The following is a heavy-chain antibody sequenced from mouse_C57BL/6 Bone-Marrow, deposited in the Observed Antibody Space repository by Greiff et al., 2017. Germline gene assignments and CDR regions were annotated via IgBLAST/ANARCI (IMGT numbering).Heavy chain of an antibody. CDR1: GYTFTSYW. Sequence: QVQLKESGTELVKPGASVKLSCKASGYTFTSYWMHRVKQRPGQGLEWIGNINPSNGGTNYNEKFKSKATLTVDKSSSTAYMQLSSLTSEDSAVYYCARGYYGSSYGFAYWGQGTLVTVSA. CDR3: ARGYYGSSYGFAY. J-gene: IGHJ3*01. CDR2: INPSNGGT. V-gene: IGHV1-53*01. D-gene: IGHD1-1*01.